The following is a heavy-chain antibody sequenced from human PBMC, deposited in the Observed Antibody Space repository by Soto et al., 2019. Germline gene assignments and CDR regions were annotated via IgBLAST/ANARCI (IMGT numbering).Heavy chain of an antibody. CDR3: ARGPSGVKVDY. Sequence: QVQLQESGPGLVEPSQTVSLTCTVSGGSISSDEYCWSWIRQTPGKGLEWIGHIYNRGSTYSNPSLKSRVTISVVTSKNQFSLKLSSVTAADTAVYYCARGPSGVKVDYWGQGTLVTVSS. D-gene: IGHD1-26*01. J-gene: IGHJ4*02. CDR1: GGSISSDEYC. CDR2: IYNRGST. V-gene: IGHV4-30-4*01.